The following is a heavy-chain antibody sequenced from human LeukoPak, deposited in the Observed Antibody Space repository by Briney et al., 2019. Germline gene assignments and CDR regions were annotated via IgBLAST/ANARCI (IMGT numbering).Heavy chain of an antibody. CDR3: ARAYSGYGYYGMDV. CDR1: GDSVSNSRAA. V-gene: IGHV6-1*01. D-gene: IGHD5-12*01. Sequence: SQTLSLTCAISGDSVSNSRAAWHWIRQSPSRGLEWLGRTYYRSKWNNDYAVSVKSRITINPDTSKNQFSLQLNSVTLEDTAVYYCARAYSGYGYYGMDVWGQGTTVTVSS. CDR2: TYYRSKWNN. J-gene: IGHJ6*02.